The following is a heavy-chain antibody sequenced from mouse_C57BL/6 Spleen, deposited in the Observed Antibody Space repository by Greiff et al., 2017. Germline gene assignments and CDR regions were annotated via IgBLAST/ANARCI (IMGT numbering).Heavy chain of an antibody. J-gene: IGHJ3*01. CDR2: IYPSDSET. D-gene: IGHD1-1*01. CDR1: GYTFTSYW. V-gene: IGHV1-61*01. Sequence: QVQLKESGAELVRPGSSVKLSCKASGYTFTSYWMDWVKQRPGQGLEWIGNIYPSDSETHYNQKFKDKATLTVDKSSSTAYMQLSSLTSEDSAVYYCARDGSSSEGFAYWGQGTLVTVSA. CDR3: ARDGSSSEGFAY.